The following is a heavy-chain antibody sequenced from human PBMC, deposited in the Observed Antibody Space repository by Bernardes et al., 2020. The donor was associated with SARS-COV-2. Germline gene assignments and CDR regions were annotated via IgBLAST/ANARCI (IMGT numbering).Heavy chain of an antibody. Sequence: GGSLRLSCAASGFTFSSYGMHWVRQAPGKGLEWVEVICYDGSNKYYADSAKGRFTISRDNTKNTLYLQMNSLRAEYMAVYYCARDYYYYYGVDVWGQGTTVTISS. CDR3: ARDYYYYYGVDV. V-gene: IGHV3-33*08. CDR1: GFTFSSYG. CDR2: ICYDGSNK. J-gene: IGHJ6*02.